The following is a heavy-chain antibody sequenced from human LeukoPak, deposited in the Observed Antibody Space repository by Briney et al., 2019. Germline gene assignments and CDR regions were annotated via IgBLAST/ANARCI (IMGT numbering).Heavy chain of an antibody. D-gene: IGHD3-22*01. Sequence: PSETLSLTCTVSGGSISSGASDWGWIRQHPKRCLEWVGYINHSGSTYYNPSLGSRVTMSVDTSKNQFSLKLSSVTAADSAVYYCARAARQGFTMIVVPFFYFDLWGRGTLVTVSS. CDR1: GGSISSGASD. CDR2: INHSGST. J-gene: IGHJ2*01. CDR3: ARAARQGFTMIVVPFFYFDL. V-gene: IGHV4-31*03.